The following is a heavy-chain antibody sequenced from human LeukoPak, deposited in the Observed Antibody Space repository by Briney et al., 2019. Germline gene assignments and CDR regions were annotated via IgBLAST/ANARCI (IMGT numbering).Heavy chain of an antibody. V-gene: IGHV3-23*01. Sequence: GGSLRLSCAASGFTFSTYAMAWVRQAPGKGLEYVSAISGSGDSTYYADSVKGRFTISRDNSKNTLYLQMSSLRAEDTAVYYCAKGRYCSGTNCYYYFDYWGQGTLVTVSS. D-gene: IGHD2-2*01. J-gene: IGHJ4*02. CDR1: GFTFSTYA. CDR2: ISGSGDST. CDR3: AKGRYCSGTNCYYYFDY.